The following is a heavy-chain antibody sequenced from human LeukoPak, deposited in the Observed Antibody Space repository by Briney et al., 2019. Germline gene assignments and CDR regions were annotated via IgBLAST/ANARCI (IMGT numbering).Heavy chain of an antibody. Sequence: ANYAQKFLGRVTITADESTSTAYMELSSLRSEDTAVYYCARSFRGGSYFYWGQGTLVTVSS. CDR2: A. J-gene: IGHJ4*02. CDR3: ARSFRGGSYFY. V-gene: IGHV1-69*01. D-gene: IGHD1-26*01.